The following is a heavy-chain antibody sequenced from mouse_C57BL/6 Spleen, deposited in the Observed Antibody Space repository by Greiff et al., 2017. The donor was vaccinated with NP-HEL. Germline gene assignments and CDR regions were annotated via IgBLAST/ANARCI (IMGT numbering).Heavy chain of an antibody. CDR3: ARLYYYGSSWGDYWYFDV. J-gene: IGHJ1*03. Sequence: VQLQQPGAELVKPGASVKLSCKASGYTFTSYWMPWVKQRPGRGLEWIGRIDPNSGGTKYNEKFKSKATLTVDKPSSTAYMQLSSLTSEDSAVYYCARLYYYGSSWGDYWYFDVWGTGTTVTVSS. CDR2: IDPNSGGT. CDR1: GYTFTSYW. D-gene: IGHD1-1*01. V-gene: IGHV1-72*01.